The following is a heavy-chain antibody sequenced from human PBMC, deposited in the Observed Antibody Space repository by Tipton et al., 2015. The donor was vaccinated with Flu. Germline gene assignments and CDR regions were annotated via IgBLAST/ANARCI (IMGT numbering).Heavy chain of an antibody. J-gene: IGHJ1*01. D-gene: IGHD2-21*01. CDR2: INSDGSRI. V-gene: IGHV3-74*01. Sequence: SLRLSCMISGFSFSSHWMYWVRQAPGKGPVCVSRINSDGSRIDYVDSVRGRFTMSRDNAKNMVYLQMNRLRVDDTAVYYCATDPDGVYGTTGDFWGQGTLVTVSS. CDR1: GFSFSSHW. CDR3: ATDPDGVYGTTGDF.